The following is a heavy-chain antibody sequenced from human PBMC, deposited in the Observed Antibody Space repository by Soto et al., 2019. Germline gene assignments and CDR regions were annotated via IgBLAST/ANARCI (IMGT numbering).Heavy chain of an antibody. CDR2: IYSGGST. CDR3: ARDFYYYGSGTMGGYFDY. J-gene: IGHJ4*02. D-gene: IGHD3-10*01. CDR1: GLTVSSNY. Sequence: EVPLVESGGGLVQPGGSLRLSCAASGLTVSSNYMSWVRQAPGKGLEWVSLIYSGGSTYYADSVRGRFTISRDNSKNTLYLQMNSLRAEDMAVYYCARDFYYYGSGTMGGYFDYWGQGTLVTVSS. V-gene: IGHV3-66*01.